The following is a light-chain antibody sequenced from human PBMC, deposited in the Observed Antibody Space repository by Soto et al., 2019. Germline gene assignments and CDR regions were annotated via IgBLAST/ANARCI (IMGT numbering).Light chain of an antibody. V-gene: IGLV2-14*01. J-gene: IGLJ1*01. CDR3: CSYTSSSTSV. Sequence: QSALTQPASVSGSPGQSITISCTGTSSDVGGYNYVSWYQQHPGKAPKLMIYDVSNLPSGVSNRFSGSKSGNTASLTISGLQAEDEADYYCCSYTSSSTSVFGAGTKVTVL. CDR1: SSDVGGYNY. CDR2: DVS.